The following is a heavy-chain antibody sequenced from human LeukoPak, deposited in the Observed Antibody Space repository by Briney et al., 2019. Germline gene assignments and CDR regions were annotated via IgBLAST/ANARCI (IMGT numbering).Heavy chain of an antibody. CDR1: GGSFSGYY. CDR2: INHSGST. J-gene: IGHJ4*02. CDR3: ARGIFRADDYVWGSYTAKYYFDY. D-gene: IGHD3-16*01. Sequence: SETLSLTCAVYGGSFSGYYWSWIRQPPGKGLEWIGEINHSGSTNYNPSLKSRVTISVDTSKNQFSLKLSSVTAADTAVYYCARGIFRADDYVWGSYTAKYYFDYWGQGTLVTVSS. V-gene: IGHV4-34*01.